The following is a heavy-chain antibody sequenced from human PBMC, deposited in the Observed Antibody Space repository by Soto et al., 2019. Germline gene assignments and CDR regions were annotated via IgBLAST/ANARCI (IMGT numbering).Heavy chain of an antibody. D-gene: IGHD5-12*01. CDR3: ARDQGYVGFDN. CDR1: GFTFSRYW. Sequence: EVQLVESGGGLVQPGGSLRLSCAASGFTFSRYWMHWVRQAPGKGLVWVSRINSDGNSTNYADSVKGRFTISRDNAKNTVYLQMNSLRVEDTAVYYCARDQGYVGFDNWGQGTLLTVSS. J-gene: IGHJ4*02. V-gene: IGHV3-74*01. CDR2: INSDGNST.